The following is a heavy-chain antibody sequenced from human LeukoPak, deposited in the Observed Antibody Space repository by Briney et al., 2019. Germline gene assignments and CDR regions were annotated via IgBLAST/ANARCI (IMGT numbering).Heavy chain of an antibody. V-gene: IGHV2-5*01. J-gene: IGHJ4*02. CDR2: IYWNDDK. CDR1: GFSLSTSGVG. CDR3: AHQQLVLVSGWYSSFSGFDY. Sequence: SGPTLVNPTQTLTLTCTFSGFSLSTSGVGVGWIRQPPGKALEWLALIYWNDDKRYSPSLKSRLTITKDTSNNQVVLTMTNMDPVDTATDYCAHQQLVLVSGWYSSFSGFDYWGQGTLVTVSS. D-gene: IGHD6-13*01.